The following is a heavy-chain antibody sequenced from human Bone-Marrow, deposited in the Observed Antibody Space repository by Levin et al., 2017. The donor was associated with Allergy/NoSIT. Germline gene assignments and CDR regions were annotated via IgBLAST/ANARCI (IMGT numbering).Heavy chain of an antibody. V-gene: IGHV1-69*13. J-gene: IGHJ4*02. CDR3: ARGSSPYYDTVDL. D-gene: IGHD3-22*01. CDR2: IIPIFRST. Sequence: RASVKVSCKAAGGTFTNYAFTWVRQAPGQGLEWMGTIIPIFRSTNYAQSFQGRLTITADESTTTTYMELSNLRFEDTAVYYCARGSSPYYDTVDLWGQGTLVTVSS. CDR1: GGTFTNYA.